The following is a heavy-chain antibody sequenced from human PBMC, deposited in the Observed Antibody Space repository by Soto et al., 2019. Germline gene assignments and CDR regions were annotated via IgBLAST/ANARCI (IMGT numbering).Heavy chain of an antibody. CDR3: AKDLARYCSGGTCYSAYY. D-gene: IGHD2-15*01. Sequence: VQLVESGGGVVQPGRSLRLSCAASGFTFSSYAMHWVRQAPGKGLEWVSGISWNSGSIGYADSVKGRFTISRDNAKNSLYLEMNSLRPEDTALYYCAKDLARYCSGGTCYSAYYWGQGTLVTVSS. CDR1: GFTFSSYA. V-gene: IGHV3-9*01. CDR2: ISWNSGSI. J-gene: IGHJ4*02.